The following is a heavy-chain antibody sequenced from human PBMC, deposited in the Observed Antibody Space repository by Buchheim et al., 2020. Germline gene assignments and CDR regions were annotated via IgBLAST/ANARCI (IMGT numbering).Heavy chain of an antibody. V-gene: IGHV3-74*02. CDR3: AVRDTTDRDAFDI. CDR1: GFTFSSYG. D-gene: IGHD5-18*01. Sequence: VQLVESGGGVVQPGRSLRLSCAASGFTFSSYGMHWVRQAPGKGLEWVSRINSDGSSTSYADSVKGRFTISRDNAKNTLYLQMNSLRAEDTAVYYCAVRDTTDRDAFDIWGQGT. CDR2: INSDGSST. J-gene: IGHJ3*02.